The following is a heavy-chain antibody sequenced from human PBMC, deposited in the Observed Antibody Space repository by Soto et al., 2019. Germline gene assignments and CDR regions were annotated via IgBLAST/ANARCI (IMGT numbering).Heavy chain of an antibody. V-gene: IGHV1-2*02. D-gene: IGHD1-26*01. CDR2: INPNSGGT. CDR3: ARDRGSVRRWELRTYYFDY. J-gene: IGHJ4*02. Sequence: ASVKVSCKASGYTFTGYYMHWVRQAPGQGLEWMGWINPNSGGTNYAQKFQGRVTMTRDTSINTAYMELSRLRSDDMAVYYCARDRGSVRRWELRTYYFDYWGQGTLVTVSS. CDR1: GYTFTGYY.